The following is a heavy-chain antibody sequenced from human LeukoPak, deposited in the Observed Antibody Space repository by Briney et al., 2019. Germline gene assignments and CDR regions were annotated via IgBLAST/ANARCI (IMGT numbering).Heavy chain of an antibody. J-gene: IGHJ5*02. V-gene: IGHV1-18*01. CDR2: ISAYNGNT. Sequence: ASVKVSCKASGYTFTSYGISWVRQAPGQGLEWMGWISAYNGNTNYAQKLQGRVTMTTDTSTSTAYMGLRSLRSDDTAVYYCASTHGVVWWFDPWGQGTLVTVSS. CDR1: GYTFTSYG. CDR3: ASTHGVVWWFDP. D-gene: IGHD3-22*01.